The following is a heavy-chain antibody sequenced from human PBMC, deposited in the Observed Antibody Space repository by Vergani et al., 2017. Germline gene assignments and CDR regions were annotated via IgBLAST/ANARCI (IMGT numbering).Heavy chain of an antibody. J-gene: IGHJ4*02. Sequence: QLVESGGGWVQPGGSLRLSCVVSGFDFSSYIMNWVRQAPGKGLEWVSFVSTGTKSQSYAESVKGRFTISRDSAKNSLYLQMDSLRAEDTAVYYCARHVPCGDGACLHFDHWGQGTQVTVSS. CDR2: VSTGTKSQ. V-gene: IGHV3-48*01. D-gene: IGHD2-21*01. CDR1: GFDFSSYI. CDR3: ARHVPCGDGACLHFDH.